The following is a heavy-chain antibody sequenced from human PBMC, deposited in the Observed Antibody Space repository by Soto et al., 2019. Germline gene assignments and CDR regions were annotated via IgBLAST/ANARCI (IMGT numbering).Heavy chain of an antibody. CDR2: IYSGGST. V-gene: IGHV3-66*02. D-gene: IGHD7-27*01. J-gene: IGHJ3*02. Sequence: GESLKISCAASGFTVSSNYMSWVRQAPGKGLEWVSVIYSGGSTYYADSVKGRFTISRDNSKNTLYLQMNSLRAEDTAVYYCASQNWGSGDAFDIWGQGTMVTVSS. CDR3: ASQNWGSGDAFDI. CDR1: GFTVSSNY.